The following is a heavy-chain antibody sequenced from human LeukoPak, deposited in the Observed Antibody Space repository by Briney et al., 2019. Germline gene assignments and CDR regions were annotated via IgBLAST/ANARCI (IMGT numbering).Heavy chain of an antibody. CDR2: IYYSGGT. D-gene: IGHD3-3*01. J-gene: IGHJ6*03. V-gene: IGHV4-39*01. CDR1: GGSISSSSYY. CDR3: ARVLYDFWSGYYYYMVV. Sequence: SETLSLTCTVSGGSISSSSYYWGWIRQPPGKGLEWIGRIYYSGGTYYNPSLKSRVTISVDSSKNQFSLKLSSVTAADTAVYYCARVLYDFWSGYYYYMVVWGKGTPVTVSS.